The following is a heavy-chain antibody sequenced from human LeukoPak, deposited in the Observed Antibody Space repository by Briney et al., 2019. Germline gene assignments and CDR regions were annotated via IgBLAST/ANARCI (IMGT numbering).Heavy chain of an antibody. V-gene: IGHV4-39*01. J-gene: IGHJ4*02. Sequence: SETLSLTCTVSGGSISSSSYYWGWIRQPPGKGLEWIGSIYYSGSTYYNPSLKSRVTISVDTSKNQFSLKLSSVTAADTAVYYCASHQDNLRLLEWLQDWGQGTLVTVSS. CDR1: GGSISSSSYY. CDR2: IYYSGST. D-gene: IGHD3-3*01. CDR3: ASHQDNLRLLEWLQD.